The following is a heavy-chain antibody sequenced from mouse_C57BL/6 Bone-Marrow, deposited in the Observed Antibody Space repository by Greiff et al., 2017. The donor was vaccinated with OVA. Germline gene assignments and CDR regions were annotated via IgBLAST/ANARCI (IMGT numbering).Heavy chain of an antibody. Sequence: VQRVESGAELARPGASVKLSCKASGYTFTSYGISWVKQRTGQGLEWIGEIYPRSGNTYYNEKFKGKATLTADKSSSTAYMELRSLTSEDSAVYFCARTPSVTLDYWGQGTTLTVSS. CDR2: IYPRSGNT. V-gene: IGHV1-81*01. CDR3: ARTPSVTLDY. J-gene: IGHJ2*01. CDR1: GYTFTSYG. D-gene: IGHD2-1*01.